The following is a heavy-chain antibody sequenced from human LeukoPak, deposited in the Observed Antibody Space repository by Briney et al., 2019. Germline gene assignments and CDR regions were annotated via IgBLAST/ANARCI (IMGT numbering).Heavy chain of an antibody. CDR1: GGSISSYY. V-gene: IGHV4-4*07. CDR3: ARDRDGSGSYYTQYWYFDL. Sequence: SETLSLTCTVSGGSISSYYWSWIRQPAGKGLEWIGRMYTSGSTNYNPSLKSRVTMSVDTPKNQFSLKLSSVTAADTAVYYCARDRDGSGSYYTQYWYFDLWGRGTLVTVSS. CDR2: MYTSGST. J-gene: IGHJ2*01. D-gene: IGHD3-10*01.